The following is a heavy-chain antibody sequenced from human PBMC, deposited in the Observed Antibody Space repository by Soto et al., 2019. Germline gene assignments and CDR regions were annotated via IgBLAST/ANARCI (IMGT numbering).Heavy chain of an antibody. D-gene: IGHD6-6*01. CDR2: IYYSGST. J-gene: IGHJ1*01. V-gene: IGHV4-59*01. CDR1: GGSISSYY. CDR3: ARSHSSLWGEYFQH. Sequence: SETLSLTCTVSGGSISSYYWSWIRQPPGKGLEWIGYIYYSGSTNYNPSLKSRVTISVDTSKNQFSLKLSSVTAADTAVYYCARSHSSLWGEYFQHWGQGTLVTVSS.